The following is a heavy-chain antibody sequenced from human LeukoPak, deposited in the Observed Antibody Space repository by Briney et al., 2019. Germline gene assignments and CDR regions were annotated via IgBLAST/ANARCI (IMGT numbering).Heavy chain of an antibody. Sequence: ASVKVSCKASGYNFNKYAMNWVRQAPGQGLEWMGWINTNTGNPTYAQGFTGRFVFSLDTSVSTAYLQISSLKVEDTAVYYCARQGPGYCGSTRCYGVGHWGQGTLVTVSS. CDR1: GYNFNKYA. D-gene: IGHD2-2*01. J-gene: IGHJ4*02. CDR3: ARQGPGYCGSTRCYGVGH. V-gene: IGHV7-4-1*02. CDR2: INTNTGNP.